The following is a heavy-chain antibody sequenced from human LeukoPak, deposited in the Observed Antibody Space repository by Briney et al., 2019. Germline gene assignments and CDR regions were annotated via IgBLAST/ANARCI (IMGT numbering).Heavy chain of an antibody. CDR2: IGIRGDT. V-gene: IGHV3-13*01. Sequence: SGGSLRLSCAASGFTFIDYDMPWVRQVIGKGLEWVSAIGIRGDTHYSASVKGRFTISRENAESSLYLQMNSLRAEDTAVYYCARGGIQVSGIDEFDYWGQGTLVTVSS. CDR1: GFTFIDYD. D-gene: IGHD6-19*01. J-gene: IGHJ4*02. CDR3: ARGGIQVSGIDEFDY.